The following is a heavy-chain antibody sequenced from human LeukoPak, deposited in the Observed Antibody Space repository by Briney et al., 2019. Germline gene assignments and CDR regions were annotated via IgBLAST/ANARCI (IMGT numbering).Heavy chain of an antibody. J-gene: IGHJ4*02. D-gene: IGHD5-12*01. CDR3: SIVATRGPVDC. CDR2: ISSDGDTI. V-gene: IGHV3-48*02. Sequence: GRSLRLSCAASGFTFGSCTMNWVRQAPGKGLEWVAFISSDGDTIFYADSVKGRFTISRDNAKNSLFMQMNSLRDEDTAVHYCSIVATRGPVDCWGQGTLVTVSS. CDR1: GFTFGSCT.